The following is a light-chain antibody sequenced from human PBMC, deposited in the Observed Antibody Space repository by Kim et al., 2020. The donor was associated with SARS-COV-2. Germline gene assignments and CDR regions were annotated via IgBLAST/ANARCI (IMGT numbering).Light chain of an antibody. Sequence: EIVLTQSPATLSLSPGERGTLSCRASQSVSSYLAWYQQKPGQAPRLLIFDASNRATGIPTRFSGSGSGTDFTLTISSLEPEEFAIYYWRQRSKWPLTFGGGTKMGIK. V-gene: IGKV3-11*01. CDR3: RQRSKWPLT. CDR1: QSVSSY. CDR2: DAS. J-gene: IGKJ4*01.